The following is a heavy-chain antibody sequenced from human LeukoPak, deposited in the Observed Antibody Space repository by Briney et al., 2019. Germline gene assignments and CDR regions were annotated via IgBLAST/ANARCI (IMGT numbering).Heavy chain of an antibody. CDR1: GFTFSTYW. D-gene: IGHD6-13*01. V-gene: IGHV3-74*01. CDR2: ISPDGNNM. Sequence: PGGSLRLSCAASGFTFSTYWMHWVRQVPGKGLVWVSHISPDGNNMGYADSVKGRFTISRDNAKNSLYLQMNSLRAEDTAVYYCARDRAAAGTRWFDPWGQGTLVTVSS. CDR3: ARDRAAAGTRWFDP. J-gene: IGHJ5*02.